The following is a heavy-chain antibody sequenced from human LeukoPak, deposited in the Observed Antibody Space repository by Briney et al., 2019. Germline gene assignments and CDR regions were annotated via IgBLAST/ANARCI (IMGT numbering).Heavy chain of an antibody. CDR3: ARYISVTCYFDY. V-gene: IGHV3-64*01. CDR2: ISSSGDNT. J-gene: IGHJ4*02. D-gene: IGHD1-7*01. Sequence: GESLKISCAASGFTFNSYSMHWVRQAPGKGLEYVSAISSSGDNTFYANSVKGRFTISRDNSKNTLYLQMGSLRAEDMAVYYCARYISVTCYFDYWGQGTLVTVSS. CDR1: GFTFNSYS.